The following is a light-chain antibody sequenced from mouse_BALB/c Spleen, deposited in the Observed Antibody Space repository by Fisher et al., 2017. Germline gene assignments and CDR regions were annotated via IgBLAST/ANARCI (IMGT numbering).Light chain of an antibody. CDR1: SSVSY. CDR2: LTF. CDR3: QQWSSNPLT. V-gene: IGKV4-71*01. J-gene: IGKJ5*01. Sequence: IVITQSPAIMSASPGEKVTMTCSASSSVSYMYWYQQKPGSSPRLWIYLTFNLASGVPARFSGSGSGTSYSLSISSMEAEDAATYYCQQWSSNPLTFGAGTKLELK.